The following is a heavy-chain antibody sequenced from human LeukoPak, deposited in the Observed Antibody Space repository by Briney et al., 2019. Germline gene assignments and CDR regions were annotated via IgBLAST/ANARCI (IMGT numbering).Heavy chain of an antibody. V-gene: IGHV3-33*01. CDR3: VRGWGSNVYGSAFDV. D-gene: IGHD3-16*01. J-gene: IGHJ3*01. CDR1: GFTFSTYG. CDR2: IWHDGSHK. Sequence: QPGGSLRLSCAASGFTFSTYGMHWVRQAPGKGLEWVTVIWHDGSHKDYADSVKGRFTISRDNSKNTLYLQMNDLRAEDTAMYYCVRGWGSNVYGSAFDVWGQGTMVTVSS.